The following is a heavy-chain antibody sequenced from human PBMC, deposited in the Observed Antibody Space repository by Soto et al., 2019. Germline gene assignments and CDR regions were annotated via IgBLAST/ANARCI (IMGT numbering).Heavy chain of an antibody. V-gene: IGHV4-4*02. CDR2: IFHNGNT. J-gene: IGHJ6*02. Sequence: QVQLQESGPGLVKPSGTLSLTCAVSGGSISSSNWWSWVRQPPGKGLEWIGEIFHNGNTYSNPSRTGRVPMSVDKPKNQISPNRNSVAAAVTAVYYCASRTYAMDVWGQGTTVTVSS. CDR1: GGSISSSNW. CDR3: ASRTYAMDV.